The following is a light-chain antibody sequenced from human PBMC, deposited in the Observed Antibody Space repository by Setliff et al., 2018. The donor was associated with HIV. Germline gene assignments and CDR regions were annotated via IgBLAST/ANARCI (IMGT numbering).Light chain of an antibody. V-gene: IGKV1-5*03. CDR3: QQYHTYWT. Sequence: DIQMTQSPSTLSASVGDRVTITCRASQSISTWLAWYQQKPGKAPKLLIFKASSLESGVPSRFSGSGSGIEFTLTISSLQPDDFATYYCQQYHTYWTFAQGTKVDIK. CDR1: QSISTW. J-gene: IGKJ1*01. CDR2: KAS.